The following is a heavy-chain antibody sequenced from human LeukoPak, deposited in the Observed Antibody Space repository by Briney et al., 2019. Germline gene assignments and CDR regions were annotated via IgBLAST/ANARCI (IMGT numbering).Heavy chain of an antibody. CDR3: ARVLLAYESLVYCGGDCQNWFDP. D-gene: IGHD2-21*02. J-gene: IGHJ5*02. CDR2: IRYDGSNK. V-gene: IGHV3-30*02. CDR1: RFIFSNYG. Sequence: PGGSLRLSCAASRFIFSNYGMHWVRQAPGKGLEWVAFIRYDGSNKYYADSVKGRFTISRDNSNNMLYLQMNSLKAEDTAVYYRARVLLAYESLVYCGGDCQNWFDPWGQGTLVTVSS.